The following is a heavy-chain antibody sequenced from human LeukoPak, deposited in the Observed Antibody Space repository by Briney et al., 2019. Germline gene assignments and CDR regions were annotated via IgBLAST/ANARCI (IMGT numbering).Heavy chain of an antibody. V-gene: IGHV1-69*04. CDR1: GGTFSSYA. Sequence: GASVKVSCKASGGTFSSYAISWVRQAPGQGLEWMGRIIPILGIANYAQKFQGRVTITADKSTSTAYMELSSLRSEDTAVYYCARDNSCYGDYSDAFDIWGQGTMVTVSS. J-gene: IGHJ3*02. D-gene: IGHD4-17*01. CDR3: ARDNSCYGDYSDAFDI. CDR2: IIPILGIA.